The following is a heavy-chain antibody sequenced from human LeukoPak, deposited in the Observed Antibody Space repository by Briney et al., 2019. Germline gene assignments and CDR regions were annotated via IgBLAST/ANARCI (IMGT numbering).Heavy chain of an antibody. J-gene: IGHJ4*02. CDR2: INSDGSST. CDR1: GFTFSSYW. V-gene: IGHV3-74*01. CDR3: AKVSSYCGGDCYFDY. Sequence: GGSLRLSCAASGFTFSSYWMHWVRQAPGKGLVWVSRINSDGSSTNYADPVKGRFTISRDNAKNTLYLQMNSLRAEDTAVYYCAKVSSYCGGDCYFDYWGQGTLVTVSS. D-gene: IGHD2-21*02.